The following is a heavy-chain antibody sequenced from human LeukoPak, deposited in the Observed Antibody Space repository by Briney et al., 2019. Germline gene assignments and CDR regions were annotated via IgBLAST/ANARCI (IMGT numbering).Heavy chain of an antibody. CDR3: ARAGFDSSGYYYLDY. J-gene: IGHJ4*02. CDR2: IYHSGST. D-gene: IGHD3-22*01. V-gene: IGHV4-30-2*01. CDR1: GGSISSGGYY. Sequence: SETLSLTCTVSGGSISSGGYYWSWIRQPPGKGLEWIGYIYHSGSTYYNPSLKSRVTISVDRSKNQFPLKLSSVTAADTAVYYCARAGFDSSGYYYLDYWGQGTLVTVSS.